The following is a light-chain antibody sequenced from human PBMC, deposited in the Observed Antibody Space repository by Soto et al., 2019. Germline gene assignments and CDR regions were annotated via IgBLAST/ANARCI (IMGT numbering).Light chain of an antibody. Sequence: DTVLTQSPATLSLSPGERATLSCRASQSVSSYLAWYQQKPGQAPRLLIYDASNRARGIPARFSGSGSGTDFTLTISSLEPEDFAVYYCQQRSNWPPTFGGGTKVEIK. V-gene: IGKV3-11*01. CDR1: QSVSSY. CDR3: QQRSNWPPT. J-gene: IGKJ4*01. CDR2: DAS.